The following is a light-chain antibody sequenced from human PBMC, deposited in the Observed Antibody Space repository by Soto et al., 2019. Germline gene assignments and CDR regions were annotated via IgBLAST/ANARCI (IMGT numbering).Light chain of an antibody. J-gene: IGLJ2*01. Sequence: QSALTQPPSASGSPGQSVTISCTGTSGDVGAYNSVSWYQQHPGKAPKLMIYGVSTRPSGVPDRFSGSKSGNTASLTVSGLQAEDEADYYWSSYAGRNNPVVFGGGTKLTVL. CDR1: SGDVGAYNS. V-gene: IGLV2-8*01. CDR3: SSYAGRNNPVV. CDR2: GVS.